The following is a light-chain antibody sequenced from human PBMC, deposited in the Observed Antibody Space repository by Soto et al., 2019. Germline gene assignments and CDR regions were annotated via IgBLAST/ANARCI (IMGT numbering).Light chain of an antibody. CDR2: DVS. CDR1: SSDVGGYNY. Sequence: QSVLTQPASVSGSPGQSITISCTGTSSDVGGYNYVSWYQQHPGKAPQLMIYDVSNRPSGVYNRFPGSKPGNTARLTSSGFQAEDQAHYYCRAHTSHSTLVVFGGGTPVTLL. CDR3: RAHTSHSTLVV. V-gene: IGLV2-14*01. J-gene: IGLJ2*01.